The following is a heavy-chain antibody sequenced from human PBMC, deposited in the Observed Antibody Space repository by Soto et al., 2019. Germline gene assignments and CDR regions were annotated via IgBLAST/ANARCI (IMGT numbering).Heavy chain of an antibody. Sequence: ASVKVSCKASGGTFSSYAISWVRQAPGQGLEWMGGIIPIFGTANYAQKFQGRVTITADESTSTAYMELSSLRSEDTAVYYCARQASYDLAINWFDPWGQGTLVTVSS. V-gene: IGHV1-69*13. CDR3: ARQASYDLAINWFDP. D-gene: IGHD5-18*01. CDR2: IIPIFGTA. CDR1: GGTFSSYA. J-gene: IGHJ5*02.